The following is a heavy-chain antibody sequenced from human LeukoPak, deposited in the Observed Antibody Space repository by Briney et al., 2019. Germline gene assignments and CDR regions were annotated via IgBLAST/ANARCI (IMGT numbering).Heavy chain of an antibody. V-gene: IGHV1-69*06. J-gene: IGHJ5*02. CDR3: ARILGPDWFDP. CDR2: IIPIFGTA. D-gene: IGHD7-27*01. CDR1: GGTLSSYV. Sequence: SVKVSCKASGGTLSSYVISWVRQAPGQGLEWMGGIIPIFGTANYAQKFQGRVTITADKSTSTAYMELSSLRSEDTAVYYCARILGPDWFDPWGQGTLVTVSS.